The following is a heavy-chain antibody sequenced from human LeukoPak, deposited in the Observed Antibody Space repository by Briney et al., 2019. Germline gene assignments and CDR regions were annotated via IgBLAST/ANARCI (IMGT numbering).Heavy chain of an antibody. J-gene: IGHJ4*02. V-gene: IGHV1-46*01. CDR1: GYTFTSYY. Sequence: ASVKVSCKASGYTFTSYYMHWVRQAPGQGLEWMGIINPSGGSTSYAQKFQGRVTMTRDMSTSTVYTELSSLRSEDTAVYYCARDKGEGGSYPKYYFDYWGQGTLVTVSS. CDR3: ARDKGEGGSYPKYYFDY. CDR2: INPSGGST. D-gene: IGHD1-26*01.